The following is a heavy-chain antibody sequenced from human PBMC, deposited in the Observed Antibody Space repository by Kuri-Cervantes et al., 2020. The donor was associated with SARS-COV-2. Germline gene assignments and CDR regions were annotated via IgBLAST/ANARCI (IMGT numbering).Heavy chain of an antibody. J-gene: IGHJ3*02. V-gene: IGHV3-30*02. D-gene: IGHD6-13*01. CDR1: GFTFSSYG. Sequence: GESLKISCAASGFTFSSYGMHWVRQAPGKGLEWVAFIRYDGSNKYYADSVKGRFTISRDNSKNTQYLQMNSLRAEDTAVYYCARDEDSSWYSRYGAFDIWGQGTMVTVSS. CDR2: IRYDGSNK. CDR3: ARDEDSSWYSRYGAFDI.